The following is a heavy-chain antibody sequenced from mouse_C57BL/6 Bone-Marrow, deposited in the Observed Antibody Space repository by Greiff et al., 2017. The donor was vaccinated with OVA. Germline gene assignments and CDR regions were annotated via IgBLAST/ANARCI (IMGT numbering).Heavy chain of an antibody. D-gene: IGHD6-1*01. CDR2: IYPRDGST. CDR1: GYTFTSYD. J-gene: IGHJ3*01. CDR3: ARSRDGLLLAY. Sequence: VKLVESGPELVKPGASVKLSCKASGYTFTSYDINWVKPRPGQGLAWIGWIYPRDGSTKYNEKFKGKATLTVDTSSSTAYMELHSLTSEDSAVYFCARSRDGLLLAYWGQGTLVTVSA. V-gene: IGHV1-85*01.